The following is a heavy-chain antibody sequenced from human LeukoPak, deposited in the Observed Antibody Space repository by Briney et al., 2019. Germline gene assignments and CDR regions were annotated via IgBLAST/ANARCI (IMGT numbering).Heavy chain of an antibody. CDR2: ISSNGGST. V-gene: IGHV3-64*01. Sequence: PGXXXXXSCAASGFTFSSYAMHWVRQAPGKGLEYVSAISSNGGSTYYANSVKGRFTISRDNSKNTLYLQMGSLRAEDMAVYYCAREHGSAGVDAFDIWGQGTMVTVSS. J-gene: IGHJ3*02. D-gene: IGHD3-10*01. CDR1: GFTFSSYA. CDR3: AREHGSAGVDAFDI.